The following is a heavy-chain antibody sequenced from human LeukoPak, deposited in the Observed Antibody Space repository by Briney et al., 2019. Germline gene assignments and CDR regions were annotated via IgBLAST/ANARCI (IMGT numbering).Heavy chain of an antibody. J-gene: IGHJ4*02. CDR2: IYHSGST. Sequence: PSGTLSLTCTVSGYSISSGYYWGWIRQPPGKGLEWIGSIYHSGSTYYNPSLKSRVTISVDTSKNQFSLKLSSVTAADTAVYYCAIPFCGGDCYSHYWGQGTLVTVSS. CDR1: GYSISSGYY. V-gene: IGHV4-38-2*02. D-gene: IGHD2-21*02. CDR3: AIPFCGGDCYSHY.